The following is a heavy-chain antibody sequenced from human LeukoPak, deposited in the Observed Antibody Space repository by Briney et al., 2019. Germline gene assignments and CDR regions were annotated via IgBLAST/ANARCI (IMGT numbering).Heavy chain of an antibody. CDR1: GYTFTSYG. CDR3: AREGPKYSSSSRAFDI. Sequence: ASVKVSCKASGYTFTSYGISWVRQAPGQGLEWMGWISVYNGNTNYAQELQGRVTMTTDTSTSTAYMELRSLRSDDTAVYYCAREGPKYSSSSRAFDIWGQGTMVTVSS. D-gene: IGHD6-6*01. CDR2: ISVYNGNT. V-gene: IGHV1-18*01. J-gene: IGHJ3*02.